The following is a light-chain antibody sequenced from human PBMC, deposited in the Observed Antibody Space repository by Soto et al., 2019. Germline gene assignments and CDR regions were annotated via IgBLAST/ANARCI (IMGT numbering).Light chain of an antibody. J-gene: IGLJ1*01. V-gene: IGLV2-11*01. CDR1: SSDVGGYNY. CDR2: DVS. CDR3: CSYAGSYTSLYV. Sequence: QSALTQPRSVSGSPGQSVTISCTGTSSDVGGYNYVSWYQQHPGKAPKLMIYDVSKRPSGVPDRFSGSKSGNTASLTISGLQAEDEAAYYCCSYAGSYTSLYVFGTGTKLTVL.